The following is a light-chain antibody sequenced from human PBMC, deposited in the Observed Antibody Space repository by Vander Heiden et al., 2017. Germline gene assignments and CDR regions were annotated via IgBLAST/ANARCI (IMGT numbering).Light chain of an antibody. CDR3: QHYDSYSWT. CDR1: QSVRSW. V-gene: IGKV1-5*03. J-gene: IGKJ1*01. CDR2: KVS. Sequence: DVQMTQSPSTLSASVGDRVIITCRASQSVRSWVAWYQQKPGKAPNLLIYKVSNLESGAPSRFSGSGSETEFTLTISSLQPDDFATYYCQHYDSYSWTFGQGTKVEIK.